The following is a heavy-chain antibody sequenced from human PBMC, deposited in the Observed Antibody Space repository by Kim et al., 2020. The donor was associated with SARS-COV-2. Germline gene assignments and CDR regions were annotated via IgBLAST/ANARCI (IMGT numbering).Heavy chain of an antibody. CDR1: ALIFSGYS. Sequence: GGSLRLSCAAPALIFSGYSMYWVRQAPGKGLQYVSGISAYGEKLNYVNSVRGRFIISRDNYNNLLYLHMGSLKSEDTDVYFCARCRIAYSYGSNVFDIWGRGTVVTVS. V-gene: IGHV3-64*01. D-gene: IGHD5-18*01. J-gene: IGHJ3*02. CDR2: ISAYGEKL. CDR3: ARCRIAYSYGSNVFDI.